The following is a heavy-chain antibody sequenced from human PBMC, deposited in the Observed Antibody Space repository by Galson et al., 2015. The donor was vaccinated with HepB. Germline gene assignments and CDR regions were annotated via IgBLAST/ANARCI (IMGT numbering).Heavy chain of an antibody. V-gene: IGHV1-18*01. J-gene: IGHJ4*02. CDR3: ARDRPPSMYYYDTSGYFDY. D-gene: IGHD3-22*01. Sequence: SVKVSCKASGYTFNNYGISWVRQAPGQGPEWMGWINAYIGQTNYTQKFQGRLTMTADSSTSTAYMELRSLRSDDTAVYYCARDRPPSMYYYDTSGYFDYWGQGTLVTVSS. CDR1: GYTFNNYG. CDR2: INAYIGQT.